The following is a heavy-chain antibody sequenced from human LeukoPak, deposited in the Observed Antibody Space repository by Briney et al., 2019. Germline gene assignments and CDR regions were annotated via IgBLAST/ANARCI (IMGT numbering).Heavy chain of an antibody. J-gene: IGHJ4*02. Sequence: SETLSLTCTVSGGSISSYYWSWIRQPPGKGLEWIGYIYYSGSTNYNPSLKSRVTISVDTSKNQFSLKLSSVTAADTAVYYCARELGGYVDYWGQGTLVTVSS. CDR1: GGSISSYY. D-gene: IGHD2-15*01. V-gene: IGHV4-59*12. CDR2: IYYSGST. CDR3: ARELGGYVDY.